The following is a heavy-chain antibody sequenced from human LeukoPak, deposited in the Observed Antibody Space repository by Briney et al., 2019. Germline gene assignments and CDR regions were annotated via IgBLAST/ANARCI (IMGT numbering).Heavy chain of an antibody. CDR3: ARGRGSSARLGYSYYYIDV. CDR2: INTNTGNP. Sequence: ASVKVSCKASGYTFTCYGINWVRQAPGQGLEWMGWINTNTGNPTYAQGFTGRFVFSLETSVSTAYLQISSLKAEDTAVYYCARGRGSSARLGYSYYYIDVWGKGTTVTVSS. V-gene: IGHV7-4-1*02. CDR1: GYTFTCYG. J-gene: IGHJ6*03. D-gene: IGHD1-26*01.